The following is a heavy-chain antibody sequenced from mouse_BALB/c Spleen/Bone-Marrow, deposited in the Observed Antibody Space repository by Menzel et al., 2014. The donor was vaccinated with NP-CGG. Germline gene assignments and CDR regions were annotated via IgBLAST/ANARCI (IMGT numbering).Heavy chain of an antibody. CDR2: ISSGGSYT. CDR1: GFTFSSYA. J-gene: IGHJ4*01. V-gene: IGHV5-9-3*01. D-gene: IGHD2-14*01. Sequence: EVQRVESGGGLVKPGGSLKLSCAASGFTFSSYAMSWVRQTPEKRLEWVATISSGGSYTYYPVSVKGRFTISRDNAKNTLYLQRSSLRSEDTAMYYCARQREVRPYYYAMDYWGQGTSVTVSS. CDR3: ARQREVRPYYYAMDY.